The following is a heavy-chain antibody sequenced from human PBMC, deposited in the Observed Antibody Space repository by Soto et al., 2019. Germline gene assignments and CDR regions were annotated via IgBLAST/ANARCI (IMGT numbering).Heavy chain of an antibody. Sequence: QVQLQQSGPGLLKPSETLSLTCTVSGGSISSPSYNWGWVRQPPGKGPEWIGSFFYGGRTHYSPHLESRLSISVDTARSQVSLILTSVPAADTAVYYCATVASTHFDSWGQGALVVVSS. D-gene: IGHD1-1*01. CDR2: FFYGGRT. CDR1: GGSISSPSYN. CDR3: ATVASTHFDS. J-gene: IGHJ4*02. V-gene: IGHV4-39*01.